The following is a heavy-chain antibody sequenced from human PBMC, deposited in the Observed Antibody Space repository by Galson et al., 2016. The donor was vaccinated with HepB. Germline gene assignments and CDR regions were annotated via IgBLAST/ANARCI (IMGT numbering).Heavy chain of an antibody. D-gene: IGHD2-21*01. CDR1: GGSIRTTDFY. CDR2: INHRGST. Sequence: SETLSLTCTVSGGSIRTTDFYCAWFRKPPGKGLEWIGEINHRGSTNYNPSLKSRVTISVDTSKNHFSMRLRSVTAVDKAVYYCARRHRNYYYGMDVWGQGTTVTVSS. J-gene: IGHJ6*02. V-gene: IGHV4-39*02. CDR3: ARRHRNYYYGMDV.